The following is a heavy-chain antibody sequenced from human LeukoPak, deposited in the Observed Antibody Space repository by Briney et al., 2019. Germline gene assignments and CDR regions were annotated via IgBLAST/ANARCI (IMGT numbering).Heavy chain of an antibody. D-gene: IGHD2-21*02. CDR2: IKEDGSDK. CDR1: GFTFSNYW. CDR3: ARDQWRLFDY. V-gene: IGHV3-7*04. J-gene: IGHJ4*02. Sequence: GGSLRLSCAASGFTFSNYWMTWVRQAPGKGLEGVANIKEDGSDKYYVDSVKDRFTISRDNAKNSLYLQMNSLRVEDTAVYFCARDQWRLFDYWGQGTLVAVSS.